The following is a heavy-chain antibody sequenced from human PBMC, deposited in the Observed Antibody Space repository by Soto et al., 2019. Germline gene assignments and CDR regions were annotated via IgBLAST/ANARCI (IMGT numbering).Heavy chain of an antibody. CDR1: GFTFSSYA. CDR3: AKEAADTAMVTGVSWNWFDP. V-gene: IGHV3-23*01. D-gene: IGHD5-18*01. Sequence: GGSLRLSCAASGFTFSSYAMSWVRQAPGKGLEWVSAISGSGGSTYYADSVKGRFTISRDNSKNTLYLQMNSLRAEDTAVYYCAKEAADTAMVTGVSWNWFDPWGQGTLVTVSS. CDR2: ISGSGGST. J-gene: IGHJ5*02.